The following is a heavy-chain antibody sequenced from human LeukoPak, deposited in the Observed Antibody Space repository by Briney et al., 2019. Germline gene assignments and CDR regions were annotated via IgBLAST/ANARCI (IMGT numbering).Heavy chain of an antibody. CDR3: AIDYGGIQSFDY. J-gene: IGHJ4*02. V-gene: IGHV1-45*02. CDR1: GYTFTGYY. Sequence: ASVKVSCKASGYTFTGYYLHWVRQAPGQALEWMGWITPFNGNTNYAQKFQDRVTITRDKSMNTAYMELSSLKFEDTAMYYCAIDYGGIQSFDYWGQGTLITVSS. CDR2: ITPFNGNT. D-gene: IGHD4-23*01.